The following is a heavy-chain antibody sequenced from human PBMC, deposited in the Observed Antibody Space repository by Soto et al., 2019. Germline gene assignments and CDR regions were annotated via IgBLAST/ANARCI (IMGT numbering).Heavy chain of an antibody. V-gene: IGHV1-69*13. CDR1: GGTFSSYA. CDR2: IIPIFGTA. Sequence: GASVKVSCKASGGTFSSYAISWVRQAPGQGLEWMGGIIPIFGTANYAQKFQGRVTITADESTSTAYMELSSLRSEDTAVYYCARDPPIYYYYGMDVWGQGTTVTVSS. J-gene: IGHJ6*02. CDR3: ARDPPIYYYYGMDV.